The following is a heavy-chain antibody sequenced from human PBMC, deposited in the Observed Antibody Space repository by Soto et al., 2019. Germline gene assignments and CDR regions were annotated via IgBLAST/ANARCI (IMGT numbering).Heavy chain of an antibody. J-gene: IGHJ4*02. D-gene: IGHD3-22*01. CDR2: IWSDGSNK. Sequence: QVQLVESGGGVVQPGRSLRLSCAASGFTFSSYGMHWVRQAPGKGLEWVAVIWSDGSNKYYADSVKGRFTISRDNSKNTLYLQMNSLRAEDTAVYYCARDYDDSSGDYPLWGQGTLVTVSS. CDR1: GFTFSSYG. CDR3: ARDYDDSSGDYPL. V-gene: IGHV3-33*01.